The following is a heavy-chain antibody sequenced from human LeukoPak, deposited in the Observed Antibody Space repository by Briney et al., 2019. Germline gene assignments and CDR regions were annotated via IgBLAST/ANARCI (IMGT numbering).Heavy chain of an antibody. V-gene: IGHV3-53*01. J-gene: IGHJ4*02. Sequence: GGSLPQTLTASGFSVSHNYMNWVRQAPGKGLEWVALIYSGGNTHYADSVKGRFTISRHNSKNTLYLQMSSLRVEDTAVYYCTRDTPGIAASGSGGWCRGTLITVSS. CDR2: IYSGGNT. CDR3: TRDTPGIAASGSGG. CDR1: GFSVSHNY. D-gene: IGHD6-13*01.